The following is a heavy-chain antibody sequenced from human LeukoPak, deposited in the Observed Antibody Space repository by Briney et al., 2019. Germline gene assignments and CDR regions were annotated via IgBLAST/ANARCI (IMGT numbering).Heavy chain of an antibody. CDR2: ISAYNGNT. J-gene: IGHJ4*02. Sequence: ASVKVSCKASGYTFTSYGISWVRQAPGQGLEWMGWISAYNGNTNYAQKLQGRVTMTTDTSTTTAYMELRSLRSDDTAVYYCGRDFSSYYYDSSGYYPCGYWGQGTLVTVSS. D-gene: IGHD3-22*01. V-gene: IGHV1-18*01. CDR3: GRDFSSYYYDSSGYYPCGY. CDR1: GYTFTSYG.